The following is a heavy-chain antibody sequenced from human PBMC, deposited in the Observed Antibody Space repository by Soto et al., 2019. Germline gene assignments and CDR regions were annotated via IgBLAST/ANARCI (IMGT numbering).Heavy chain of an antibody. V-gene: IGHV1-58*01. Sequence: SVKVSCKTSGFTFSSSAVHWVRQARGHRLQWIGWIDVGSANANYAQMLQERVTISRDMSTSTAYMELSSLRAEDTAVYYCARGFRVEGAYGAGAFFDYWAQGTLVTVSS. CDR3: ARGFRVEGAYGAGAFFDY. J-gene: IGHJ4*02. CDR2: IDVGSANA. CDR1: GFTFSSSA. D-gene: IGHD1-26*01.